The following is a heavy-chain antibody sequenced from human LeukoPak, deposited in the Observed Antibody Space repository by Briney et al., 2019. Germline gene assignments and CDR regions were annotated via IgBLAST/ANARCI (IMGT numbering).Heavy chain of an antibody. Sequence: SETLSLTCTVSGGSISIYYWSWIRQPPGKGLEWIGYVYNSGSTDYNPSLKSRVTISVDTSKNQFSLKLSSVTAADTAVYYCARAPWIQPYYFDYWGQGTLVTVSS. CDR3: ARAPWIQPYYFDY. D-gene: IGHD5-18*01. CDR1: GGSISIYY. CDR2: VYNSGST. V-gene: IGHV4-59*01. J-gene: IGHJ4*02.